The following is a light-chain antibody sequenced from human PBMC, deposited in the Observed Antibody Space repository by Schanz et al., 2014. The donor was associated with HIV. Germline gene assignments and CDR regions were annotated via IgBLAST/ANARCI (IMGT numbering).Light chain of an antibody. J-gene: IGLJ3*02. Sequence: QSALTQPASVSGSPGQSITITCTGDSSDVGGYDYVSWYQQHPGKAPKLIIYDVTDWPSGVSYRFSGSKSGNTASLTISGLQSEDEADYYCSSYTSSSTLVFGGGTQLTVL. V-gene: IGLV2-14*03. CDR1: SSDVGGYDY. CDR2: DVT. CDR3: SSYTSSSTLV.